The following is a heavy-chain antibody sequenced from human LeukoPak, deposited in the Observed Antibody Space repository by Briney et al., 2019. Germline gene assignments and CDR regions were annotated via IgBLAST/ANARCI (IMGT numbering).Heavy chain of an antibody. CDR3: TTDYDVLPLQD. Sequence: PGGSLRLSCAASGFTFSNAWMSWVRQAPGKGLEWVGRIKSKTDGETSDYAAPVKGRFTISRDDSKNTLYLQMNSLKTEDTAVYYCTTDYDVLPLQDWGQGTLVTVSS. J-gene: IGHJ4*02. V-gene: IGHV3-15*01. D-gene: IGHD3-9*01. CDR2: IKSKTDGETS. CDR1: GFTFSNAW.